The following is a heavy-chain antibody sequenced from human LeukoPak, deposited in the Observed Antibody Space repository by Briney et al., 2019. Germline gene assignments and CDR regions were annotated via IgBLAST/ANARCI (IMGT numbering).Heavy chain of an antibody. CDR3: ARDSAVAGLFDY. J-gene: IGHJ4*02. V-gene: IGHV3-66*02. Sequence: GGSLRLSCAASGFTVSSNYMSWVRQDPGKGLEWVSVIYSGGSTYYTDSVKGRFTISRDNSKNTLYLQMNSLRAEDTAVYYCARDSAVAGLFDYWGQGTLVTVSS. D-gene: IGHD6-19*01. CDR2: IYSGGST. CDR1: GFTVSSNY.